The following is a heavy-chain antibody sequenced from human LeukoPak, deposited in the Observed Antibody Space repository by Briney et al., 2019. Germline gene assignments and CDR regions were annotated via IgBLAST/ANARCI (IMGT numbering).Heavy chain of an antibody. Sequence: PSETLSLTCTVSGGSISSYYWSWIRQPPGKGLEWIGYIYHSGSTYYNPSLKSRVTISVDRSKNQFSLKLSSVTAADTAVYYCARGRYYDSSAAFDIWGQGTMVTVSS. J-gene: IGHJ3*02. D-gene: IGHD3-22*01. CDR2: IYHSGST. CDR1: GGSISSYY. V-gene: IGHV4-59*12. CDR3: ARGRYYDSSAAFDI.